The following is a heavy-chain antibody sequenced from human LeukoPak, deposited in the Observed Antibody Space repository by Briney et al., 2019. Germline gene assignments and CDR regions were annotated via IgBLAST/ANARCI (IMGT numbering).Heavy chain of an antibody. Sequence: GGSLRLSCAASGFTFSSYWMSWVRQTPGKGRKGVAIILQDETEKHYVPSVKGRFTISRDNAKNSVYLQMNGLRAEDTAVYYCARAGAYSSSSPAGLWGQGTLVTVSS. J-gene: IGHJ4*02. CDR3: ARAGAYSSSSPAGL. CDR2: ILQDETEK. V-gene: IGHV3-7*01. CDR1: GFTFSSYW. D-gene: IGHD6-6*01.